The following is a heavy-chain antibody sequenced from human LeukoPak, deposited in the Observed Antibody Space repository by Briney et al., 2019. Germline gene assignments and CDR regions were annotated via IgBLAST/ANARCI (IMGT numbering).Heavy chain of an antibody. D-gene: IGHD4-11*01. CDR2: IYYSGST. Sequence: PSETLSLTCTVSGDSISGYYWTWIRQHPGKGLEWIGYIYYSGSTNYNPSLKSRLTISVDTSKNQFSLKLSSVTAADTAVYYCARLRGNYFPDYWGQGFLVTVSS. CDR3: ARLRGNYFPDY. V-gene: IGHV4-59*01. CDR1: GDSISGYY. J-gene: IGHJ4*02.